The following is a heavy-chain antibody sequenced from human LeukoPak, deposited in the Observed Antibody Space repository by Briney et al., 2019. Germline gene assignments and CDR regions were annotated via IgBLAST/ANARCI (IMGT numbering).Heavy chain of an antibody. CDR2: INPNSGGT. Sequence: GASVKVSCKASGYTFTGYYMHWVRQAPGQGLEWMGWINPNSGGTNYAQKFQGRVTMTRDTSISTAYMELSRLRSDDTAVYYCARDRSSSSFVFGYWGQGTLVTVSS. CDR3: ARDRSSSSFVFGY. V-gene: IGHV1-2*02. CDR1: GYTFTGYY. J-gene: IGHJ4*02. D-gene: IGHD6-6*01.